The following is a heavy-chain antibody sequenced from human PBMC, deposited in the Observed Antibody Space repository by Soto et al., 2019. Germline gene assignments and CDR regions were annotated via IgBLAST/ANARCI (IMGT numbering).Heavy chain of an antibody. CDR1: GGSISSSSYY. Sequence: SETLSLTCTVSGGSISSSSYYWGWIRQSPGKGLEWIGSVYYRGRSYSKSSVKSRVTISVDTSKNRFSLSLNSVTASDTAVYFCVSQRTTVPTQAYFDYWGPGALVTAPQ. CDR2: VYYRGRS. V-gene: IGHV4-39*01. D-gene: IGHD4-17*01. CDR3: VSQRTTVPTQAYFDY. J-gene: IGHJ4*02.